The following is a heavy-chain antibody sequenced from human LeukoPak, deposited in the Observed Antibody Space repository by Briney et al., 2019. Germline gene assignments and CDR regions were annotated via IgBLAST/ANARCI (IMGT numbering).Heavy chain of an antibody. V-gene: IGHV4-31*03. Sequence: SQTLSLTCTVSGGSISSGDYYWSWIRQHPGEGLERVGYISYSGSTYYNPSLTSRLTISVDTSKNQFSLSLTSVTAADTAVYYCARSEPVYYYYMDVWGKGTTVTVSS. CDR2: ISYSGST. J-gene: IGHJ6*03. CDR3: ARSEPVYYYYMDV. CDR1: GGSISSGDYY.